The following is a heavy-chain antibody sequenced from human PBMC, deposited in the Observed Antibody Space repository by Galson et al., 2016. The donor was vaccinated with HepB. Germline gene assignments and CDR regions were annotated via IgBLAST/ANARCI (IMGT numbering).Heavy chain of an antibody. D-gene: IGHD5-12*01. J-gene: IGHJ4*02. CDR1: GFTFSSSA. V-gene: IGHV3-30*04. CDR3: VSQTIQCGYGVGDY. CDR2: ISYDGKNK. Sequence: SLRLSCAASGFTFSSSAMHWVRQAPGKGLEWVALISYDGKNKYYADSVKGRFPISRENSYNTVFRYMDRLRIEDTAVYFCVSQTIQCGYGVGDYWCLGALVTVSS.